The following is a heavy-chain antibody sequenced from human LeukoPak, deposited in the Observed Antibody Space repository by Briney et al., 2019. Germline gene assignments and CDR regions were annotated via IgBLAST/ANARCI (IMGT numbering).Heavy chain of an antibody. D-gene: IGHD5-18*01. Sequence: GRSLRLSCVPSGFNINGYTLNWVRQPPGKGLEWVALIPYDGGQKFYADSVRGRLTISRDDCKEILSLQMDSLRPDDTAVYYCTRVGRGYSYGNGTDPWGHGNQVIISS. CDR3: TRVGRGYSYGNGTDP. CDR1: GFNINGYT. CDR2: IPYDGGQK. J-gene: IGHJ5*02. V-gene: IGHV3-30-3*01.